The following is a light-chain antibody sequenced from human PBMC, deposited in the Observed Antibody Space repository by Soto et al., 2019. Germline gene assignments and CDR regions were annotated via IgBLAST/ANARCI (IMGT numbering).Light chain of an antibody. J-gene: IGLJ2*01. CDR2: DDS. Sequence: QSALTQPASVSGSPGQSFTISCTGTSSDVGGYNYVSWYQQHPANPPNLMIYDDSNRPSGVSNLFSCSPSGYTASSTISGLHADDAADYYGTSYTSRSTVVFGTGTKVTVL. V-gene: IGLV2-14*01. CDR3: TSYTSRSTVV. CDR1: SSDVGGYNY.